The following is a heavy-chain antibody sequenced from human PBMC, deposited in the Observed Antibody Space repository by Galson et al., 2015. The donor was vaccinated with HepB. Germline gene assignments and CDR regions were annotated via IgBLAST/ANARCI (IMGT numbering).Heavy chain of an antibody. V-gene: IGHV3-23*01. CDR2: ISGSGGST. D-gene: IGHD5-24*01. J-gene: IGHJ2*01. CDR1: GFTFSSYA. CDR3: AKVGRWLQKLYWYFDL. Sequence: SLRLSCAASGFTFSSYAMSWVRQAPGKGLEWVSAISGSGGSTYYADSVKGRFTISRDNSQNTLYLHMNSLRAEDTAFYYCAKVGRWLQKLYWYFDLWGRGTLVTVSS.